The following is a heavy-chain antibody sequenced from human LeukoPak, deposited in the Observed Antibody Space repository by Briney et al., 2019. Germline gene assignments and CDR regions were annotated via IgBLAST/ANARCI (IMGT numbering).Heavy chain of an antibody. CDR3: ARGPHRPYYDFWSGYFRYYFDY. J-gene: IGHJ4*02. CDR1: GGTFSSYA. CDR2: IIPIFGTA. Sequence: SVKVSCKASGGTFSSYAISWVRQAPGQGLEWMGGIIPIFGTANYAQKFQGRVTITADKSTSTAYMELSSLRSEDTAVYYCARGPHRPYYDFWSGYFRYYFDYWGQGTLVTVSS. D-gene: IGHD3-3*01. V-gene: IGHV1-69*06.